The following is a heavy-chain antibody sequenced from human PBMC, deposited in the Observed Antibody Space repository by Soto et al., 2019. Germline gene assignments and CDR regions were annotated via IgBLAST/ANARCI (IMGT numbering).Heavy chain of an antibody. D-gene: IGHD6-19*01. Sequence: GGSLRLSCAASGFTFSSYAMSWVRQAPGKGLEWVSAISGSGGSTYYADSVKGRFTISRDNSKNTLYLQMNSLRAEDTAVYYCAKDQPSYSSGWFRDAFDIWGQGTMVTVSS. CDR3: AKDQPSYSSGWFRDAFDI. CDR2: ISGSGGST. J-gene: IGHJ3*02. CDR1: GFTFSSYA. V-gene: IGHV3-23*01.